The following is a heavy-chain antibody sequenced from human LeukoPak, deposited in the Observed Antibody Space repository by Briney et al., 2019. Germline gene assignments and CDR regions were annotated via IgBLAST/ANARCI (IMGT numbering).Heavy chain of an antibody. CDR3: AKDRPRTYYYDSSGYSTYFNY. CDR2: IRYDGSNK. Sequence: GGSLRLSCAASGFTFSSYGMHWVRQAPGKGLEWVAFIRYDGSNKYYADSVKGRFTISRDNSKNTLYLQMNSLRAEDTAVYYCAKDRPRTYYYDSSGYSTYFNYWGQGTLVTVSS. J-gene: IGHJ4*02. CDR1: GFTFSSYG. V-gene: IGHV3-30*02. D-gene: IGHD3-22*01.